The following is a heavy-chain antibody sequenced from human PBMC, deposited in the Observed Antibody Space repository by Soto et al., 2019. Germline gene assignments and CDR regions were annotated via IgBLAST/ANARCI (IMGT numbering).Heavy chain of an antibody. J-gene: IGHJ4*02. V-gene: IGHV5-51*01. CDR1: GYTFTGYW. D-gene: IGHD1-7*01. CDR3: ARALTGTIHPHYFDY. CDR2: VYPGDSDI. Sequence: GESLKISCKGSGYTFTGYWIGWVRQMPGKGLEWMGIVYPGDSDIRYSPSFRGQVTISIDKSVSTAYLQWNSLKASDTAMYYCARALTGTIHPHYFDYWGQGTLVTVSS.